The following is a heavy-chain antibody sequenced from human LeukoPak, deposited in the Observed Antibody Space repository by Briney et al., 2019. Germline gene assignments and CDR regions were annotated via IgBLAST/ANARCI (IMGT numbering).Heavy chain of an antibody. V-gene: IGHV1-18*01. CDR3: ARDPGGGGSFDY. CDR2: ISAYNGNT. D-gene: IGHD2-15*01. Sequence: ASVKVSCKASGYTFTSYGISWVRQAPGQGLEWMGWISAYNGNTHYAQKLQGRVTMTTDTSTSTAHMELTSLRSDDTAMYYCARDPGGGGSFDYWGQGTLVTVSS. CDR1: GYTFTSYG. J-gene: IGHJ4*02.